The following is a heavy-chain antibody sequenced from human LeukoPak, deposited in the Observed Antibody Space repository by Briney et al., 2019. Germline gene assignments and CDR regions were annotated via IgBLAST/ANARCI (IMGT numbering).Heavy chain of an antibody. D-gene: IGHD3-3*01. Sequence: GRSLRLSCAASGFSFSSFPMHWVRQGPGKGLEWVAVISYDVNKIYYADSVKGRFTISRDNAKNTVYLQMNSLRAEDTAVYFCARGMFHGYCTDYWGQGTWVPVSS. J-gene: IGHJ4*02. CDR3: ARGMFHGYCTDY. CDR2: ISYDVNKI. CDR1: GFSFSSFP. V-gene: IGHV3-30-3*01.